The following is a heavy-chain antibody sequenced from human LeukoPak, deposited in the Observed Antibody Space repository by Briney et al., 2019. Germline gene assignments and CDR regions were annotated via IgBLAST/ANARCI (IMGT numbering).Heavy chain of an antibody. V-gene: IGHV1-69*13. Sequence: EASVKVSCKASGGTFSSYAISWVRQAPGQGLEWMRGIIPIFGTANYAQKFQGRVTITADESTSTAYMELSSLRSEDTAVYYCAKDFLAYYYGSGSVDYWGQGTLVTVSS. CDR2: IIPIFGTA. D-gene: IGHD3-10*01. J-gene: IGHJ4*02. CDR1: GGTFSSYA. CDR3: AKDFLAYYYGSGSVDY.